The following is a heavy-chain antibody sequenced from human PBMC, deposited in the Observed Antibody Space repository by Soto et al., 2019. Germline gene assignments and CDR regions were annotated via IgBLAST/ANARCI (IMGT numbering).Heavy chain of an antibody. CDR2: ISGSGGST. J-gene: IGHJ2*01. CDR1: GFTFSSYA. V-gene: IGHV3-23*01. CDR3: AKVPITGTNTRSFFDL. Sequence: EVQLLESGGGLVQPGGSLRLSCAASGFTFSSYAMTWVRQAPGKGLEWVSTISGSGGSTYSADSVKGRFTVSRDNSQNTLYLQMNSLRAEDTAVYFCAKVPITGTNTRSFFDLWGRGTLVTVSS. D-gene: IGHD1-20*01.